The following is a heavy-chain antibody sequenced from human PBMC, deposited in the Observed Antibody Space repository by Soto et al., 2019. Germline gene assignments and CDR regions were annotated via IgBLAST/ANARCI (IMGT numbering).Heavy chain of an antibody. CDR1: GGTFSSYA. J-gene: IGHJ5*02. CDR2: IIPIFGTA. V-gene: IGHV1-69*12. Sequence: QVQLVQSGAEVKKPGSSVKVSCKASGGTFSSYALSWVRQAPGQGLEWMGGIIPIFGTANYAQKFQGRVTISADESKSTAYMELSSLRSEDTAVYYCARDDYFSDWFDPWGQGTLVTVSS. CDR3: ARDDYFSDWFDP. D-gene: IGHD2-21*02.